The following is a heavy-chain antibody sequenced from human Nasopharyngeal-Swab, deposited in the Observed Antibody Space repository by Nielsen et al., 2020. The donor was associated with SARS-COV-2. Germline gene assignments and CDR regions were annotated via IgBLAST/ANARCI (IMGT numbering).Heavy chain of an antibody. CDR2: ISGDGGST. V-gene: IGHV3-43*02. J-gene: IGHJ4*02. D-gene: IGHD1-20*01. CDR1: GFTFDDYA. CDR3: ARESLLNWNDYY. Sequence: GGSLRLSCAASGFTFDDYAMHWVRQAPGKGLEWVSLISGDGGSTYYADSVKGRFTISRDNSKNSLYLQMNSLRAEDTAVYYCARESLLNWNDYYWGQGTLVTVSS.